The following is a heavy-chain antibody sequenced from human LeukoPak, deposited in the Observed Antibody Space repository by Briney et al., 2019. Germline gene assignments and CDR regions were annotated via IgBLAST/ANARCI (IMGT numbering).Heavy chain of an antibody. CDR1: GFTFDDYA. Sequence: GGSLRLSCAASGFTFDDYAMHWVRQAPGKGLEWVSGISWNSGSIGYADSVKGRFTISRDNAKNSLYLQMNSLRAEDTAVYYCARDRLRFLEWLLNLDAFDIWGQGTMVTVSS. J-gene: IGHJ3*02. CDR3: ARDRLRFLEWLLNLDAFDI. CDR2: ISWNSGSI. V-gene: IGHV3-9*01. D-gene: IGHD3-3*01.